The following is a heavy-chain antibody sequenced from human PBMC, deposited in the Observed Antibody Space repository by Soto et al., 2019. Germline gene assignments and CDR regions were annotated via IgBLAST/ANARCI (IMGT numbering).Heavy chain of an antibody. CDR3: ARGHGGITVFGAPGHFDY. Sequence: SETLSLTCSVFGGSISSSSHYWGWIRQAPGKGLEWIGSMSYSGSAYYNPSLKSRVTLFVDMSKNQVSLKLSSVTAADTAMYYCARGHGGITVFGAPGHFDYWGQGTRVTISS. CDR1: GGSISSSSHY. V-gene: IGHV4-39*01. D-gene: IGHD3-3*01. CDR2: MSYSGSA. J-gene: IGHJ4*02.